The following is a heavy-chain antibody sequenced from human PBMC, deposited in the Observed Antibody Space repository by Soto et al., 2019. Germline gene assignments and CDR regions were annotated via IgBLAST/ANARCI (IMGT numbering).Heavy chain of an antibody. CDR1: GFTFSSYS. CDR3: ARDDGGSGWSNDY. Sequence: EVQLVESGGGLLKPGGSLRLSCAASGFTFSSYSMNWVRQAPGKGLEWVSSISSSSSYIYYADSVKGRFTISRDNAKNSQYLQMNSLRAEYTAVYYCARDDGGSGWSNDYWGQGTLVTVSS. V-gene: IGHV3-21*01. CDR2: ISSSSSYI. J-gene: IGHJ4*02. D-gene: IGHD6-19*01.